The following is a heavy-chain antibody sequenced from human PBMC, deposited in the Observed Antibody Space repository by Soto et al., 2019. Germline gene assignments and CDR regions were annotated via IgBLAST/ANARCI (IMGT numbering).Heavy chain of an antibody. Sequence: SVKVSCKASGGTFSSYAISWVRQAPGQGLEWMGGIIPIFGTANYAQKFQGRVTIIADKSTSTAYMELSSLRSEDTAVYYCARDDGVVVVPAAIVNYGMDVWGQGTTVTVSS. CDR1: GGTFSSYA. CDR3: ARDDGVVVVPAAIVNYGMDV. V-gene: IGHV1-69*06. CDR2: IIPIFGTA. J-gene: IGHJ6*02. D-gene: IGHD2-2*01.